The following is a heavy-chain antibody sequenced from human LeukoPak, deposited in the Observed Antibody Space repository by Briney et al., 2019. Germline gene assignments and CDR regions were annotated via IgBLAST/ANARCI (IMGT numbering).Heavy chain of an antibody. J-gene: IGHJ4*02. D-gene: IGHD4-17*01. V-gene: IGHV2-5*02. CDR1: GFSLSTRGVG. CDR3: AHGGVTTRGFDY. CDR2: IYWDDDK. Sequence: SGPTLAKPSQTLTLTCTFSGFSLSTRGVGVGWIRHPPGKALERLALIYWDDDKRHTPSIKNRTTITKYTSKNQVDITRPNMDPVDTATYCCAHGGVTTRGFDYWGQGTLVTVSS.